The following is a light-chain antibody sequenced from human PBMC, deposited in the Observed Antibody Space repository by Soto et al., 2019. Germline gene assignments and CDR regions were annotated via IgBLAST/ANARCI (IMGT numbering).Light chain of an antibody. V-gene: IGKV1-6*01. CDR1: QGITNN. CDR2: GAS. J-gene: IGKJ1*01. CDR3: LQDYNYPRT. Sequence: AIQLTQSPPSLSASIGDRVTLTCRASQGITNNLAWYQQKPGKAPNLLIYGASTIQSGVPSRFSGSGSGTDFTLTISSLQPEDFGSYYCLQDYNYPRTFGQGTKVDIK.